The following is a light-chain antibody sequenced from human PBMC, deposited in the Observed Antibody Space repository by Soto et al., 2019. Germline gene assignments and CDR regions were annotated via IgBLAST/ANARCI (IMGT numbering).Light chain of an antibody. CDR2: DVS. V-gene: IGKV3-20*01. Sequence: EIVLTQSPGTLSLSPGERATLSCRASQSVRNNYLVWYQQRPGQPPRFLMYDVSTRAAGIPDRFSGSGSGTGFTLTISRLEPEDFAVYYCQQYGSTPLTFGGGTKVEIE. CDR1: QSVRNNY. J-gene: IGKJ4*01. CDR3: QQYGSTPLT.